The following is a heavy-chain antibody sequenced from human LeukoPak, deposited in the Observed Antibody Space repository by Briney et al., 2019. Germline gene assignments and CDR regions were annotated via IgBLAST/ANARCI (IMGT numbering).Heavy chain of an antibody. D-gene: IGHD1-26*01. J-gene: IGHJ3*02. CDR3: ARPSYSGSYSGAFDI. V-gene: IGHV3-20*04. CDR2: INWNGGST. Sequence: GGSLRLSCAASGFTFDDYGMSWVRQAPGKGLEWVSGINWNGGSTGYADSVKGRFTISRDNAKNSLYLQMNSLRAEDTALYYCARPSYSGSYSGAFDIWGQGTMVSVSP. CDR1: GFTFDDYG.